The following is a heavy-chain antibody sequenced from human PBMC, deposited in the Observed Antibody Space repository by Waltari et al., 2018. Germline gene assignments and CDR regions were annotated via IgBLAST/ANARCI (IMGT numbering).Heavy chain of an antibody. Sequence: QVQLVQSGAEVKKPGSSVKVSCKASGGTFSSYATSWVRQAPGQGLEWLGGSIPIVGTANYEQKFQGRVTITADESTSTAYMELSSLRSEDTAVYYCAVGYYDSSEVMDPYFDYWGQGTLVTVSS. J-gene: IGHJ4*02. D-gene: IGHD3-22*01. CDR1: GGTFSSYA. CDR3: AVGYYDSSEVMDPYFDY. V-gene: IGHV1-69*12. CDR2: SIPIVGTA.